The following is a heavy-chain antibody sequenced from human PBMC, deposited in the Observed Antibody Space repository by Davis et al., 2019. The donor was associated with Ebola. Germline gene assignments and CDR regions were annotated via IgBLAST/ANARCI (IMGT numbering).Heavy chain of an antibody. J-gene: IGHJ3*02. CDR1: GGSLSGYY. CDR3: ARDGPQVVVPAENAFDI. CDR2: INQSGST. V-gene: IGHV4-34*01. D-gene: IGHD2-2*01. Sequence: SETLSLTCAVYGGSLSGYYWSWIRQPPGKGLEWIGEINQSGSTNYNPSLKSRVTMSVDTSKNQFSLKLSSVTAADTAVYYCARDGPQVVVPAENAFDIWGQGTMVTVSS.